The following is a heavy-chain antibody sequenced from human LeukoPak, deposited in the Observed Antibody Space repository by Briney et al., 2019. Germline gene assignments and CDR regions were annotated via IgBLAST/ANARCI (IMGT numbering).Heavy chain of an antibody. D-gene: IGHD6-19*01. CDR3: ARGGSGGSMDH. CDR1: GFTFSKYW. CDR2: INTDGTVT. Sequence: PGGSLRLSCAASGFTFSKYWMLWVRQAPGKGLESVSRINTDGTVTTYADSVKGRFTISRDNSKNSLHLQMNSLRAEDTAVYYCARGGSGGSMDHWGQGTLVTVSS. V-gene: IGHV3-74*01. J-gene: IGHJ4*02.